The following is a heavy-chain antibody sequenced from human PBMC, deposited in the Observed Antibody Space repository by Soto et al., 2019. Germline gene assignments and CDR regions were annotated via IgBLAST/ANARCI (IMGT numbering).Heavy chain of an antibody. CDR3: ARDDFFGLRRLYYYGMDV. D-gene: IGHD3-16*01. Sequence: QVQLVQSGAEVKKPGSSVKVSCKASGGTFSSYAISWVRQAPGQGLEWMGGIIPIFGTANHAQKFQGRVTIPADDSTSTAYMELSSLRSEDTAVYYCARDDFFGLRRLYYYGMDVWGQGTTVTVSS. J-gene: IGHJ6*02. CDR2: IIPIFGTA. CDR1: GGTFSSYA. V-gene: IGHV1-69*12.